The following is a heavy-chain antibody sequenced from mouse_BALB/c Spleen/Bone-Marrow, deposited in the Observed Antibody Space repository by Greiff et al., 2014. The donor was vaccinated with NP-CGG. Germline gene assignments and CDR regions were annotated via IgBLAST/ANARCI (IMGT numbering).Heavy chain of an antibody. CDR3: ARDDFYFDY. J-gene: IGHJ2*01. V-gene: IGHV5-15*02. CDR1: GFTFSDYG. Sequence: EVQLVESGGGLVQPGGSRKLSCAASGFTFSDYGMAWVRQALGKGPEWVAFISNLAYSIYYADTVTGRFTISRENAKNTLYLEMSSLRSEDTATYYCARDDFYFDYWGQGTTLTVSS. CDR2: ISNLAYSI. D-gene: IGHD2-13*01.